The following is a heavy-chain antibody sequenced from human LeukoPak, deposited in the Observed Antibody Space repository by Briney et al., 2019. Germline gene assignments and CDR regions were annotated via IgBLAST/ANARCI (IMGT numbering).Heavy chain of an antibody. Sequence: GGSLRLSCVASGFTFSDYPMIWVRQAPGEGLEYVSVFSDVTHYADSVKGRFTISRDNSKNTLYLQMNSLRVEDTAIYYCAKDWYDYWGQGTLDTVSS. CDR2: FSDVT. CDR1: GFTFSDYP. J-gene: IGHJ4*02. V-gene: IGHV3-23*01. CDR3: AKDWYDY. D-gene: IGHD3-3*01.